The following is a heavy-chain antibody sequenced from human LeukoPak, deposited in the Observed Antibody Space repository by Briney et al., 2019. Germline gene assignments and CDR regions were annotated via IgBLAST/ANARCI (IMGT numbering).Heavy chain of an antibody. J-gene: IGHJ4*02. CDR1: GGSISSSSYY. D-gene: IGHD3-10*01. V-gene: IGHV4-39*01. Sequence: PSETLSLTCTVSGGSISSSSYYWGWIRQPPGKGLEWIGSIYYSGSTYYNPSLKSRVTISVDTSKNQFSLKLSSVTAADTAVYYCASYYYGSGSYFIGWVHDYWGQGTLVTVSS. CDR2: IYYSGST. CDR3: ASYYYGSGSYFIGWVHDY.